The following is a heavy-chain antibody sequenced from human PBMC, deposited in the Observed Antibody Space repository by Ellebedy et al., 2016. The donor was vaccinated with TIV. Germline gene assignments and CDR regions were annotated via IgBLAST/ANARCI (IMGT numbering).Heavy chain of an antibody. V-gene: IGHV3-48*04. D-gene: IGHD2-15*01. CDR3: ARARCSGIDCYIPGY. CDR1: GFTFSSYA. J-gene: IGHJ4*02. CDR2: ISSSGSII. Sequence: GESLKISCAASGFTFSSYAMSCVRHAPGKGLEWVSYISSSGSIIYYADSVQGRFTISRDNAKNSLYLQMSSLRAEDTVVYYCARARCSGIDCYIPGYWGQGTLVTVSS.